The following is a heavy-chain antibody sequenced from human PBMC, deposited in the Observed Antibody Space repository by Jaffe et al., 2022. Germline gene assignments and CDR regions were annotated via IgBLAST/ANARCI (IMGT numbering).Heavy chain of an antibody. CDR2: IIPIFGTA. D-gene: IGHD3-16*02. J-gene: IGHJ6*03. CDR3: ARDGIHPVHLGELSLSYYYYYMDV. V-gene: IGHV1-69*01. Sequence: QVQLVQSGAEVKKPGSSVKVSCKASGGTFSSYAISWVRQAPGQGLEWMGGIIPIFGTANYAQKFQGRVTITADESTSTAYMELSSLRSEDTAVYYCARDGIHPVHLGELSLSYYYYYMDVWGKGTTVTVSS. CDR1: GGTFSSYA.